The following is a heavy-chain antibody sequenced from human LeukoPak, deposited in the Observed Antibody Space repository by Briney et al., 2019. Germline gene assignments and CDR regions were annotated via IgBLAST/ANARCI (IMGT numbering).Heavy chain of an antibody. J-gene: IGHJ4*02. Sequence: PGGSLRLSCAASGFTFSSYAMSWVRQAPGKGLEWVSAISGSGGSTYYADSVKGRFIISRDNSKSTLYLQMNSLRAEDTAVYYCAKGLNSGSYINFDYWGQGTLVTVSS. D-gene: IGHD1-26*01. CDR3: AKGLNSGSYINFDY. CDR2: ISGSGGST. CDR1: GFTFSSYA. V-gene: IGHV3-23*01.